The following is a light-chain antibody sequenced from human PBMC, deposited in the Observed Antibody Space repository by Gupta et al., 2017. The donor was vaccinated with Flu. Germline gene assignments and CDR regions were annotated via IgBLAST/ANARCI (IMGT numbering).Light chain of an antibody. CDR1: QNNRND. J-gene: IGKJ1*01. CDR3: QQDDRTPRT. CDR2: SAS. V-gene: IGKV1-39*01. Sequence: PPPPSASVDGTVTISCRSSQNNRNDLNWYQQNPGQPPNFLIWSASTSQSGVPARFSGWGSGTDFTLTIRILHPEDVAFYYCQQDDRTPRTFGQGTRVEI.